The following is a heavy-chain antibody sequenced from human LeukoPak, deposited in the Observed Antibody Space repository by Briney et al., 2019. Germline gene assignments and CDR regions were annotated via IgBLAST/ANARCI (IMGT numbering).Heavy chain of an antibody. CDR1: GLTFSNYD. Sequence: GGSLRLSCAGSGLTFSNYDMGWLRQAPGKGLEWVAALSASGYYTEYADSVKGRFTISRDTSQNTLILEMNSPRAEDTALYYCAKKPVTIKYPSDTWGQGTLVTVSS. J-gene: IGHJ5*02. D-gene: IGHD5-24*01. CDR3: AKKPVTIKYPSDT. V-gene: IGHV3-23*01. CDR2: LSASGYYT.